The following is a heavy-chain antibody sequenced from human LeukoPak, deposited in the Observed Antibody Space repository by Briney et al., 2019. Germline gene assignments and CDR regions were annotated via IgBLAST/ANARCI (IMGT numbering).Heavy chain of an antibody. V-gene: IGHV3-7*01. J-gene: IGHJ5*02. CDR3: ARGAPVVPAAISIWFDP. Sequence: PGGSLRLSCAASGFTFSSYWMSWVRQAPGKGLEWVANIKQDGSEKYYVDSVKGRFTISRDNAKNSLYLQMNSLSAEDTAVYYCARGAPVVPAAISIWFDPWGQGTLVTVSS. CDR1: GFTFSSYW. D-gene: IGHD2-2*01. CDR2: IKQDGSEK.